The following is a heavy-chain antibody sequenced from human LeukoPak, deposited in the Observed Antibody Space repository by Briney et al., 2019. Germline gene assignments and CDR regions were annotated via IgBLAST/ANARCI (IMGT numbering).Heavy chain of an antibody. CDR2: ISSDGNT. CDR1: GFTFSSSS. Sequence: PGGSLRLSCAAPGFTFSSSSMNWVRLGPGKGLEWVSVISSDGNTYYSDSVKGRFTISRDNSRNTLSLQMHGLRADDTAVYYCARGQEQFSSPWQWGPRRKNFYYYGMDVWGQGTTVTVSS. CDR3: ARGQEQFSSPWQWGPRRKNFYYYGMDV. V-gene: IGHV3-66*01. J-gene: IGHJ6*02. D-gene: IGHD6-19*01.